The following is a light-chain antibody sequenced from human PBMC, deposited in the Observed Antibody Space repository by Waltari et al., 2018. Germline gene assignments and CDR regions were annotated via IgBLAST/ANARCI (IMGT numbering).Light chain of an antibody. CDR3: QSADTTWV. J-gene: IGLJ3*02. CDR2: KDS. V-gene: IGLV3-25*03. Sequence: AYCYRQKPGPAPVVVIYKDSQRPSGIPERFSGTSSWTTVTLTISSVQEEDEADYYCQSADTTWVFGGGTKLTVL.